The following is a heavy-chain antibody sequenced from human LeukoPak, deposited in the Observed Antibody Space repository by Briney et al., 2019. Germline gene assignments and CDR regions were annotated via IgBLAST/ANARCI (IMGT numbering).Heavy chain of an antibody. V-gene: IGHV3-30-3*01. CDR3: ATEDY. CDR1: GFTFSSYA. CDR2: ISYDGSNK. Sequence: GESLRLSCAASGFTFSSYAMHWVRQAPGKGLEWVAVISYDGSNKYYADSVKGRFTISRDNSKNTLYLQMNSLRAEDTAVYYCATEDYWGQGTLVTVSS. J-gene: IGHJ4*02.